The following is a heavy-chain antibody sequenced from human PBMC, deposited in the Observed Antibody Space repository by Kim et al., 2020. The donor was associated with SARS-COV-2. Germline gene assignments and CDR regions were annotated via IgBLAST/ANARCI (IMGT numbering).Heavy chain of an antibody. Sequence: GGSLRLSCAASGFTFSSYAMSWVRQAPGKGLEWVSAISGSGGSTYYADSVKGRFTISRDNSKNTLYLQMNSLRAEDTAVYYCAKSLYYDSSGYYFIHYYGMDVWSQGTTVTVSS. CDR1: GFTFSSYA. V-gene: IGHV3-23*01. CDR3: AKSLYYDSSGYYFIHYYGMDV. D-gene: IGHD3-22*01. CDR2: ISGSGGST. J-gene: IGHJ6*02.